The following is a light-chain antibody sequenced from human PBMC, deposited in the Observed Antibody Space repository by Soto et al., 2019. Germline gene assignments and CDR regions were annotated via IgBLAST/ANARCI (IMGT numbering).Light chain of an antibody. CDR1: QSLLYSSNNKNN. V-gene: IGKV4-1*01. CDR2: WAS. Sequence: DIVMTQSPDSLAVSLGERATLKCKSSQSLLYSSNNKNNLAWYQQKPGQPPKLLIYWASTRESGVPDRFSGSGSGTDFTLTISSLQAEDVAVYYCQQHYSSPWTFGQGTKVDIK. CDR3: QQHYSSPWT. J-gene: IGKJ1*01.